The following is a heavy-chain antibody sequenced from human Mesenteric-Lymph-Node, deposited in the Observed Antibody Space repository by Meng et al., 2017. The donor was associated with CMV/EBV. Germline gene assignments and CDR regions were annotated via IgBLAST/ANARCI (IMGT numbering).Heavy chain of an antibody. D-gene: IGHD3-22*01. Sequence: GGSLRLSCVASGFTFSSYPMSWVRQAPGKGLEWVSLIYSGGSTYYADSVKGRFTVSRDNSKNTLYLQMNSLRAEDTAVYYCARGDYYERGYYFDYWGQGTLVTVSS. V-gene: IGHV3-53*01. CDR2: IYSGGST. J-gene: IGHJ4*02. CDR1: GFTFSSYP. CDR3: ARGDYYERGYYFDY.